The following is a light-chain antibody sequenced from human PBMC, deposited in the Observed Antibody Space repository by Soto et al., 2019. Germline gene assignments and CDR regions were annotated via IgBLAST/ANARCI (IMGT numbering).Light chain of an antibody. CDR2: EVR. V-gene: IGLV2-14*01. J-gene: IGLJ1*01. CDR3: SSYTRSSTHYV. Sequence: QSALTQPASVSGSPGQSITISCTGTSGDVGGYNFVSWYQQQPGKAPKLMIYEVRTRPSGVSNRFSGSKSGNTASLNISGLQAEDEADYYCSSYTRSSTHYVFGTGTKVTV. CDR1: SGDVGGYNF.